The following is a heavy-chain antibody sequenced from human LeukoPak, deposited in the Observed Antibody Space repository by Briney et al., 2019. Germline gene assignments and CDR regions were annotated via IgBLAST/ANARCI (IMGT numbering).Heavy chain of an antibody. Sequence: ASVKVSCKASGYIFTGYYLHWVRQAPGQGLEWMGWINPNSGGTNYAQKFQGRVTVTRDTSISTAYMDLSRLRSDDTAVYYCARGYGSGPNYYYVMDVWGQGTTVTVSS. V-gene: IGHV1-2*02. D-gene: IGHD3-10*01. CDR2: INPNSGGT. CDR3: ARGYGSGPNYYYVMDV. J-gene: IGHJ6*02. CDR1: GYIFTGYY.